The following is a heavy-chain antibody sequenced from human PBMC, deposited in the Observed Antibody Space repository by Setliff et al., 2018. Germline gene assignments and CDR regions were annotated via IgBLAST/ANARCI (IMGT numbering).Heavy chain of an antibody. CDR1: GGTFRSYG. D-gene: IGHD5-12*01. CDR3: AREGVDIRSSTDYRYYMDG. Sequence: SVKVSCKASGGTFRSYGISWVRQAPGQGLEGMGGTIPMFGSANYAQKFQGRVTIITDEFTGTAYMELSSLRTEDTAVYYCAREGVDIRSSTDYRYYMDGWG. V-gene: IGHV1-69*05. CDR2: TIPMFGSA. J-gene: IGHJ6*03.